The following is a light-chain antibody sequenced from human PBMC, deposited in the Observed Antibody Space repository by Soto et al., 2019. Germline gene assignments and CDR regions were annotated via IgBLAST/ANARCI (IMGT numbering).Light chain of an antibody. Sequence: EIVLTQSPVTLSLSPGERATLSCRASQSVRSNYLAWYQQQPGQAPRLLIYDASSRATGIPARFSGSGSGTEFTLTISSLQSEDFAVYYCQQYNNWPPITFGQGTRLENK. CDR2: DAS. J-gene: IGKJ5*01. CDR1: QSVRSN. V-gene: IGKV3-15*01. CDR3: QQYNNWPPIT.